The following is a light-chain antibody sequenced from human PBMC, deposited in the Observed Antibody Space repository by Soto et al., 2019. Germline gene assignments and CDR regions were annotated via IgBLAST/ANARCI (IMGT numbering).Light chain of an antibody. CDR3: AAWDDRLYGVL. CDR1: RSNIGSNY. V-gene: IGLV1-47*01. J-gene: IGLJ3*02. Sequence: QSVLTQPPSASGTPGQRVTISCSGNRSNIGSNYVYWYQQLPATAPKLLIYTNNQRPSGVPDRFSGSKSGTSASLAISGLRSEDEADYYCAAWDDRLYGVLFGGGTQLTVL. CDR2: TNN.